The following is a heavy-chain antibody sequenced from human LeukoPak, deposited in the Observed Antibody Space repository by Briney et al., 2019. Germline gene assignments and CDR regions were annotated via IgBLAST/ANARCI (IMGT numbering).Heavy chain of an antibody. CDR3: AREGRGGFDI. D-gene: IGHD6-25*01. Sequence: PGGSLRLSCAASGFTFSSYGMHWVRQAPGKGREWVAVIWYDGSNKYYADSVKGRFTISRDNSKNTLYLQMNSLRAEDTAVYYCAREGRGGFDIWGQGTMVTVSS. CDR2: IWYDGSNK. CDR1: GFTFSSYG. V-gene: IGHV3-33*01. J-gene: IGHJ3*02.